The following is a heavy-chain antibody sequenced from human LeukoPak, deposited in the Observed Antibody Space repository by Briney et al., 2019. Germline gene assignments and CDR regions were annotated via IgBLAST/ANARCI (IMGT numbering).Heavy chain of an antibody. CDR3: AREWGYGCGGECFSGIQAYYGMDV. J-gene: IGHJ6*02. Sequence: GGSLRLSCAASGFTFSTYAMSWVRQAPGKGLEWVSGLSGSGGNTIHADSVKGRFTISRDNSKNTLYLQMNRLRAEDTAIYYCAREWGYGCGGECFSGIQAYYGMDVWGQGTTVTVSS. CDR2: LSGSGGNT. D-gene: IGHD2-15*01. CDR1: GFTFSTYA. V-gene: IGHV3-23*01.